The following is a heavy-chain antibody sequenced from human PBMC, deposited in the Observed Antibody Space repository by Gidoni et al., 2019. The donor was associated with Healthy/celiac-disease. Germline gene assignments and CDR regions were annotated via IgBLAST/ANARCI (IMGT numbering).Heavy chain of an antibody. CDR3: ARALYSSSWYDY. CDR2: ISSSSSYI. V-gene: IGHV3-21*01. Sequence: EVQLVESGGGLVKPGGSLRLSCAASGFTFSSYSMNWVRQAPGKGLAWVSSISSSSSYIYYADSVKGRFTISRDNAKNSLYLQMNSLRAEDTAVYYCARALYSSSWYDYWGQGTLVTVSS. J-gene: IGHJ4*02. CDR1: GFTFSSYS. D-gene: IGHD6-13*01.